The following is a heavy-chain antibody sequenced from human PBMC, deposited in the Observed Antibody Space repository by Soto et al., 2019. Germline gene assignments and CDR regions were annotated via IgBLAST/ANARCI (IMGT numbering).Heavy chain of an antibody. CDR2: TYYRSKWYH. V-gene: IGHV6-1*01. Sequence: SQTLSLTCAISGDSVSSNSAAWNWIRQSPSRGLEWLGRTYYRSKWYHDYAVSLESRITINPDTSKNQFSLQLNSLTPEDPAVDYCESDYCASEKKGSSFDYWGRGILVTVS. CDR3: ESDYCASEKKGSSFDY. D-gene: IGHD2-8*02. J-gene: IGHJ4*02. CDR1: GDSVSSNSAA.